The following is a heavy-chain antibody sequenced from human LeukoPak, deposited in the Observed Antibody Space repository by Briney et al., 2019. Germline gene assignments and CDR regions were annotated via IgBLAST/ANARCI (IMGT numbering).Heavy chain of an antibody. CDR3: ARRTTAWFDP. Sequence: GESLKISCKGSGYTFGSYWIGWVRQMPGKGLEWMGIISPGDSEGRYSPSFQGQVTMSVDKSISTAYLQWSSLKASDTAMYYCARRTTAWFDPWGQGTLVTVSS. V-gene: IGHV5-51*01. CDR1: GYTFGSYW. CDR2: ISPGDSEG. J-gene: IGHJ5*02. D-gene: IGHD1-1*01.